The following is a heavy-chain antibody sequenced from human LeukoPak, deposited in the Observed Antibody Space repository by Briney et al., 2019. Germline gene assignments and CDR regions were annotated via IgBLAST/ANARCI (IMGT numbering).Heavy chain of an antibody. J-gene: IGHJ2*01. Sequence: ASVKVSCKASGGTFSSYAISWVRQAPGQGLEWMGWISAYNIKTKYAQKFQGRVTMTTDTSASTAYMEMRSLRSDDTAVYYCVSGQMREYRRDW. CDR1: GGTFSSYA. CDR2: ISAYNIKT. CDR3: VSGQMREYRRDW. D-gene: IGHD2/OR15-2a*01. V-gene: IGHV1-18*01.